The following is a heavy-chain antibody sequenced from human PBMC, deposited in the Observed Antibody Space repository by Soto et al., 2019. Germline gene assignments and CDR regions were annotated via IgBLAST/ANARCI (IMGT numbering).Heavy chain of an antibody. J-gene: IGHJ3*01. CDR1: GFSLSADGVG. D-gene: IGHD2-2*01. CDR3: AHAYGGTSWPNDAFEV. Sequence: QITLKESGPTLVKPTQTLTLTCTFSGFSLSADGVGVGWIRQPPGKALEWLALIYWDDDKRYRPSLKSRLTITMDTSKNQVVLTMTNMDPVDTATYYCAHAYGGTSWPNDAFEVWGQGTVVTVSS. CDR2: IYWDDDK. V-gene: IGHV2-5*02.